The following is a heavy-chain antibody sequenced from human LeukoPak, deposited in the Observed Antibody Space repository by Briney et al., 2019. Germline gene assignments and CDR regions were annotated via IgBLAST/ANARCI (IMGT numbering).Heavy chain of an antibody. V-gene: IGHV4-4*07. Sequence: SETLSLTCTVSGGSISSYYWSWIRQPAGKGLEWIGRIYTSGSTNYNPSLKSRVTMSADTFKNQFSLKLSSVTAADTAVYYCVRDFNDYYYYYYMDVWGKGTTVTVSS. CDR1: GGSISSYY. D-gene: IGHD1-1*01. CDR3: VRDFNDYYYYYYMDV. CDR2: IYTSGST. J-gene: IGHJ6*03.